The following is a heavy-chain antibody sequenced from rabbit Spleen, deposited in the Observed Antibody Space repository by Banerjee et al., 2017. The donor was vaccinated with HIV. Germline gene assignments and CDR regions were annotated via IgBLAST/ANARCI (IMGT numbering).Heavy chain of an antibody. CDR3: LRDRANIGGDYGPYYFDL. CDR2: IDPIFGST. D-gene: IGHD2-1*01. CDR1: EFDFSDYG. Sequence: QEQLEESGGGLVQPGGSLKLSCKASEFDFSDYGVSWVRQAPGKGLEWIGYIDPIFGSTYYASWVNGRFTISRHNAQNTLYLQLDSLTAADTATYFCLRDRANIGGDYGPYYFDLWGPGTLVTVS. J-gene: IGHJ4*01. V-gene: IGHV1S47*01.